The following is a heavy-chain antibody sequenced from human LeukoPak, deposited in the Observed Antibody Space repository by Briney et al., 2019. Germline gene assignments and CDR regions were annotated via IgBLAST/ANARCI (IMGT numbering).Heavy chain of an antibody. CDR2: ISGSGGST. J-gene: IGHJ4*02. CDR1: GFTFDDYA. V-gene: IGHV3-23*01. D-gene: IGHD3-10*01. CDR3: AKAVGLYYYGSGSYSIYFDY. Sequence: PGGSLRLSCAASGFTFDDYAMHWVRQAPGKGLEWVSAISGSGGSTYYADSVKGRFTTSRDNSKNTLYLQMNSLRAEDTAVYYCAKAVGLYYYGSGSYSIYFDYWGQGTLVTVSS.